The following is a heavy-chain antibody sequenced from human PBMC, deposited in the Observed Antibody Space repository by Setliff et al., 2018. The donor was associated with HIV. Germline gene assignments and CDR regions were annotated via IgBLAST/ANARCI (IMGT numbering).Heavy chain of an antibody. V-gene: IGHV1-69*13. CDR1: GIAFNSFA. D-gene: IGHD3-22*01. J-gene: IGHJ6*03. Sequence: SVKVSCKASGIAFNSFAINWVRQAPGQGPEWMGGIIPILSTTHYAQKFQGRVTITADESTSTAYMELSSLRSEDAAVYYCARDSSGVLSLRYMDVWGKGTTVTVSS. CDR2: IIPILSTT. CDR3: ARDSSGVLSLRYMDV.